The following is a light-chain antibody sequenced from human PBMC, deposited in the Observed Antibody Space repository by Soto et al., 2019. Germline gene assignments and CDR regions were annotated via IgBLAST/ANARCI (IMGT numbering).Light chain of an antibody. Sequence: EIVLTQSPATLSLSPGERATLSCRASQRISGYLAWYQQRPGQAPRLLFYGASNRATGIPDRFSGSGSGTDFTLTISRLEPEDFAVYYCQQYGSSGTFGQGTKVDIK. CDR2: GAS. CDR3: QQYGSSGT. V-gene: IGKV3-20*01. J-gene: IGKJ1*01. CDR1: QRISGY.